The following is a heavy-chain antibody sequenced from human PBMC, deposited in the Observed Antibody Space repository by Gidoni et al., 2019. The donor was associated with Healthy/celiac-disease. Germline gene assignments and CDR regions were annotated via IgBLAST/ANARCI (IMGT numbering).Heavy chain of an antibody. CDR2: IKPNSGGT. CDR1: GYTFTGYS. V-gene: IGHV1-2*04. J-gene: IGHJ6*02. D-gene: IGHD2-8*01. Sequence: VQLVQSGAEVKKPGASVKVSCTASGYTFTGYSMHWVRQAPGQGLEWMGWIKPNSGGTNYAQKFKGWVTITRDTSISTAYMELSRLRSDDTAVYYCARASVTKGYGMDVWGQGTTVTVSS. CDR3: ARASVTKGYGMDV.